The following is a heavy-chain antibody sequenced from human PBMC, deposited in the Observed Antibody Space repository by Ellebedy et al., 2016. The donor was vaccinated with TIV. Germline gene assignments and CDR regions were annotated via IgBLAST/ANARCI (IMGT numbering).Heavy chain of an antibody. V-gene: IGHV1-69*04. CDR2: IIPILGIA. D-gene: IGHD5-24*01. CDR3: ARTIVEMATIHLDY. CDR1: GCTFSSYA. J-gene: IGHJ4*02. Sequence: AASVKVSCKASGCTFSSYAISWVRQAPGQGLEWMGRIIPILGIANYAQKFQGRVTITADKSTSTAYMELSSLRSEDTAVYYCARTIVEMATIHLDYWGQGTLITVSS.